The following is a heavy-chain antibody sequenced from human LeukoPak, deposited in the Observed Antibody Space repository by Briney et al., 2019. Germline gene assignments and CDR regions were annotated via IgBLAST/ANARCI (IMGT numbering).Heavy chain of an antibody. V-gene: IGHV1-69*13. Sequence: SVKVSCKASGGTFSSYAISWVRQAPGQGLEWMGGIIPIFDTANYAQKFQGRVTITADESTSTAYMELSSLRSEDTAVYYCAKDLTFRYGGNAPGLYWGQGTLVTVSS. CDR3: AKDLTFRYGGNAPGLY. D-gene: IGHD4-23*01. CDR2: IIPIFDTA. CDR1: GGTFSSYA. J-gene: IGHJ4*02.